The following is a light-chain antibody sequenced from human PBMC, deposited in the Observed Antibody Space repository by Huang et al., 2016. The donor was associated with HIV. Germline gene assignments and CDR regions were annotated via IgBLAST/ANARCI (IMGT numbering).Light chain of an antibody. J-gene: IGKJ1*01. CDR3: QQYNDWPRS. CDR2: AAS. CDR1: QTINTN. V-gene: IGKV3-15*01. Sequence: EIVMTQSPGTLSVAPGERATLPCRASQTINTNLAWFQQKPGQAPRLLIYAASTRTADFPARFSGSGSRTEFTLTISSLQSEDIAVYYCQQYNDWPRSFGQGTKVEIK.